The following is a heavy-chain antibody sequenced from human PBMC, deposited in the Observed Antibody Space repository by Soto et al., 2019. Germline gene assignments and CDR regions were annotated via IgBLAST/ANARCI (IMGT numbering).Heavy chain of an antibody. CDR1: GGSISTYY. V-gene: IGHV4-59*01. CDR3: ARDFGSSSGGFAY. Sequence: SETLSLTCTVSGGSISTYYWSWIRQPPGKGLEWIGYIYDSGSTNYNPSLKSRVTISVNTSKNQFSLKLNSLTAADTAMYYCARDFGSSSGGFAYWGQRTLVTVSS. CDR2: IYDSGST. J-gene: IGHJ4*02. D-gene: IGHD6-6*01.